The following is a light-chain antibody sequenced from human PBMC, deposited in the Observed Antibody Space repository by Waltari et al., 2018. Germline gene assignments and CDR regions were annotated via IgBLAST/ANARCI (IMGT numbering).Light chain of an antibody. Sequence: EIVLTQSPGTLSLSPGERATLPCRASQSVSSCYLAWYQQKPGQAPRVLIHGASNRATGIPDRFSGSGSGTDFTLTISRLEPEDFAVYYCQQYGSSPWTFGQGTKVEIK. V-gene: IGKV3-20*01. CDR1: QSVSSCY. CDR3: QQYGSSPWT. J-gene: IGKJ1*01. CDR2: GAS.